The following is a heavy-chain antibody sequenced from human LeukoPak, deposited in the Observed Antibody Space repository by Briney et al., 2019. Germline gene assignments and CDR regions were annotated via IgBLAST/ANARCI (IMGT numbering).Heavy chain of an antibody. CDR2: ISGYNGNT. CDR3: ARLYCSGANCYPIYGDPFDY. J-gene: IGHJ4*02. CDR1: GYTFATYG. Sequence: ASVKVSCKASGYTFATYGISWFRQAPGQGLEWMGWISGYNGNTNHAQKFQGRVTMTTDTSTSTAHMELRSLRSDDTAVYYCARLYCSGANCYPIYGDPFDYWGQGTLVTVSS. V-gene: IGHV1-18*01. D-gene: IGHD2-15*01.